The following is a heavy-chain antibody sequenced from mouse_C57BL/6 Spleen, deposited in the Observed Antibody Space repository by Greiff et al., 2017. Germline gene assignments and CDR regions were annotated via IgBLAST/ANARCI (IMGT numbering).Heavy chain of an antibody. CDR3: SKRDGYYSSRYYYAMDY. Sequence: VQLQQSGPELVKPGASVKISCKASGYAFSSSWMNWVKQRPGKGLEWIGRIYPGGGAANYNGKFKGKATRTADKSSSTAYMQLSSLTSEDSAVYFCSKRDGYYSSRYYYAMDYWGQGTSVTVSS. CDR2: IYPGGGAA. V-gene: IGHV1-82*01. J-gene: IGHJ4*01. D-gene: IGHD2-3*01. CDR1: GYAFSSSW.